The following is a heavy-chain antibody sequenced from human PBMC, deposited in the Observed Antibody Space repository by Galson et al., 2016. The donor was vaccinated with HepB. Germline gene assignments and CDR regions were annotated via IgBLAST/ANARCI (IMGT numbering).Heavy chain of an antibody. Sequence: SLRLSCAASGFSFGDYTMHWVRQPPGKGPEWVSLISWDSTNIGYADSVKGRFTISRDNSKNSLFLQMNSLRTEDTALYYCVKEREIGWYFDYWGQGTLVTVSS. J-gene: IGHJ4*02. CDR1: GFSFGDYT. D-gene: IGHD6-19*01. CDR3: VKEREIGWYFDY. V-gene: IGHV3-43*01. CDR2: ISWDSTNI.